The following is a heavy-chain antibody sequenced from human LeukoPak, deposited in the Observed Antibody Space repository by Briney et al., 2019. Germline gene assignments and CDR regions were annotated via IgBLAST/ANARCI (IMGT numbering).Heavy chain of an antibody. CDR2: IIPILGIA. J-gene: IGHJ4*02. Sequence: SVKVSCKASGGTFSSYAISWVRQAPGQGLEWMGRIIPILGIANYAQKFQGRVTITADKSTSTAYMELSSLRSEDTAVYYCARFVRGNYFDYWGQGTLVTVS. CDR1: GGTFSSYA. CDR3: ARFVRGNYFDY. D-gene: IGHD3-16*01. V-gene: IGHV1-69*04.